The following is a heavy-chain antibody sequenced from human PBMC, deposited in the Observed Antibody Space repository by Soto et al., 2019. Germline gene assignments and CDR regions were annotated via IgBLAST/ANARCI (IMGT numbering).Heavy chain of an antibody. V-gene: IGHV1-8*01. J-gene: IGHJ5*02. CDR1: GYTFTSYD. CDR2: MNPNSGNT. CDR3: AREVVVVAATVNWFDP. Sequence: QVQLVQSGAEVKKPGASVKVSCKASGYTFTSYDINWVRQATGQGLEWMGWMNPNSGNTGYAQKFQGRVTMTRNTSISTAYMELSSLRSEDTAVYYCAREVVVVAATVNWFDPWGQGTLVTVPS. D-gene: IGHD2-15*01.